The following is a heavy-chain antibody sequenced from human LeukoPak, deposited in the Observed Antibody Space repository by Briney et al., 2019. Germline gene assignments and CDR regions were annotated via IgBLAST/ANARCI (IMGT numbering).Heavy chain of an antibody. CDR1: GFSLSTSGKC. D-gene: IGHD2-21*01. CDR3: ARSLCGLCYCGMDF. J-gene: IGHJ6*02. CDR2: IDWDDDK. Sequence: SGPALVKPTQTFTLTCTFTGFSLSTSGKCVSWIRQPPANALDWLARIDWDDDKYYSTSLKTRLTISRDTSKNQVVLTMTNMDPVDTATYYCARSLCGLCYCGMDFWGQGTTVTVSS. V-gene: IGHV2-70*11.